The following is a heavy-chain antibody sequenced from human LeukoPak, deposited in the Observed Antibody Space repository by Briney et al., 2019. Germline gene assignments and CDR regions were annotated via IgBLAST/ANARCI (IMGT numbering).Heavy chain of an antibody. CDR2: ISASGGST. Sequence: GGSLRLSCAASGFTLRSYAMSWVRQAPGEGLEWVSSISASGGSTNYADSVKGRFTISRDNSKNTVYLQMNSLRAEDTAVYYCAKVMKGSERLTMVRGVIIKTAGLYYMDVWGKGTTVTVSS. V-gene: IGHV3-23*01. J-gene: IGHJ6*03. CDR1: GFTLRSYA. CDR3: AKVMKGSERLTMVRGVIIKTAGLYYMDV. D-gene: IGHD3-10*01.